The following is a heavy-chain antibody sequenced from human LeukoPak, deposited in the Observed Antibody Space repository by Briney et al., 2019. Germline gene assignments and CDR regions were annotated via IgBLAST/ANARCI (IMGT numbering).Heavy chain of an antibody. V-gene: IGHV4-61*08. Sequence: PSETLSLTCTVSGGSISSGDYYWSWIRQPPGKGLEWIGYIYYSGTTNYSPSLKSRVTISVDTSKNQFSLKLNSVTAADTAVYYCARDLKIGGNSGWYTFDYWGQGTLVTVSS. CDR3: ARDLKIGGNSGWYTFDY. CDR1: GGSISSGDYY. D-gene: IGHD6-19*01. CDR2: IYYSGTT. J-gene: IGHJ4*02.